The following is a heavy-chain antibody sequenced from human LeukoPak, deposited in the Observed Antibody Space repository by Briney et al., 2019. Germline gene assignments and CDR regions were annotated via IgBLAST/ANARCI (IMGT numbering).Heavy chain of an antibody. Sequence: AASVKVSCKASGYTFTSYGISWVRQAPGQGLEWMGGIIPIFGTANYAQKFQGRVTITADESTSTAYMELSSLRSEDTAVYYCASAGYSSSPYYFDYWGQGTLVTVSS. CDR3: ASAGYSSSPYYFDY. CDR2: IIPIFGTA. D-gene: IGHD6-13*01. V-gene: IGHV1-69*13. J-gene: IGHJ4*02. CDR1: GYTFTSYG.